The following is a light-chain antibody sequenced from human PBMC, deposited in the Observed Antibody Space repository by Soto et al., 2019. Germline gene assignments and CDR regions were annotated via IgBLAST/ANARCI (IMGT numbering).Light chain of an antibody. CDR1: SSNIGINT. V-gene: IGLV1-44*01. Sequence: QSVLTQPPSASGTPGQRVTISCSGSSSNIGINTVNWYQQLPGTAPKVLIYSNNQRPSRVPDRFSGSKSGTSASLAISGLQSEDEAAYYCAAWDDSLNGVIFGGGTKVTVL. J-gene: IGLJ2*01. CDR2: SNN. CDR3: AAWDDSLNGVI.